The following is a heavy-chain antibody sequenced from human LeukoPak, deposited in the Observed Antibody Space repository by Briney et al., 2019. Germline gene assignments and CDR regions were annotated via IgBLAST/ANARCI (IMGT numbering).Heavy chain of an antibody. V-gene: IGHV1-2*02. CDR1: GYTFTGYY. D-gene: IGHD6-13*01. CDR3: ARGLAGAGTGY. Sequence: ASVKVSCKASGYTFTGYYMHWVRQAPGQGLEWMGWINPNSGGTNYAQRFQGRVTMTRDTSISTAYMQLDRLTSDDTAIYYCARGLAGAGTGYWGQGTLVTASS. J-gene: IGHJ4*02. CDR2: INPNSGGT.